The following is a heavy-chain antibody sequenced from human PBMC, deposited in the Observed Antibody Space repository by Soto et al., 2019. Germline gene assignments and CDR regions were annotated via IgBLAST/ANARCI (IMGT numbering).Heavy chain of an antibody. CDR1: GFTFSSYG. Sequence: PGGSLRLSCAASGFTFSSYGMHWVRQAPGKGLEWVAIISYDGSNKYYADSVKGRFTISRDNSKNTLYLQMNSLRAEDTAVYYRAKLLWFGELLSPFDYWGQGTLVTVSS. V-gene: IGHV3-30*18. J-gene: IGHJ4*02. D-gene: IGHD3-10*01. CDR3: AKLLWFGELLSPFDY. CDR2: ISYDGSNK.